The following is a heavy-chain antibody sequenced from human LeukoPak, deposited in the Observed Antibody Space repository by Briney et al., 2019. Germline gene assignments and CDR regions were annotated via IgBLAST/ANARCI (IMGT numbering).Heavy chain of an antibody. CDR1: GFLFKLFA. J-gene: IGHJ3*02. CDR3: ARDLLAGWGAFDI. CDR2: IGGTNEET. D-gene: IGHD6-19*01. V-gene: IGHV3-23*01. Sequence: GGSLRLSCVGSGFLFKLFAVGWVRQAPGKGLEWVSVIGGTNEETDYADSARGHFTISRDNSKNTLYLQMNSLRAEDTAVYYCARDLLAGWGAFDIWGQGTMVTVSS.